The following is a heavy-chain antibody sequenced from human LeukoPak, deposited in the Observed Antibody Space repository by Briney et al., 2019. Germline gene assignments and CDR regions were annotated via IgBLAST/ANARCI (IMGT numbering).Heavy chain of an antibody. D-gene: IGHD2-2*02. V-gene: IGHV3-33*01. CDR2: IWYDGGNK. J-gene: IGHJ6*02. CDR1: GFTFSSYG. Sequence: GRSLRLSCAASGFTFSSYGMHWVRQAPGKGLEWVAVIWYDGGNKYYADSVKGRFTISRDNSKNTLYLQMNSLRAEDTAVYYCARWGVPAAIREGTYYYYYGMDVWGQGTTVTVSS. CDR3: ARWGVPAAIREGTYYYYYGMDV.